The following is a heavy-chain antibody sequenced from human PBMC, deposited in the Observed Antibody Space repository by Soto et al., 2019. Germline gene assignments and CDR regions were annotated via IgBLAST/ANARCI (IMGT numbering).Heavy chain of an antibody. CDR1: GFTFSSYG. J-gene: IGHJ4*02. CDR3: ANWNGVIQLWQIDY. CDR2: ISYDGSNK. V-gene: IGHV3-30*18. Sequence: QVQLVESGGGVVQPGRSLRLSCAASGFTFSSYGMHWVRQAPGKGLEWVAVISYDGSNKYYAESVKGRFTISRDNSKNTLYLQMNSLRAEDTAVYYCANWNGVIQLWQIDYWGQGTLVTVSS. D-gene: IGHD5-18*01.